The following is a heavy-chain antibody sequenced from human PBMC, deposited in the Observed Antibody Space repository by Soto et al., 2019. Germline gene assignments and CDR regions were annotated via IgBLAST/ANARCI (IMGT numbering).Heavy chain of an antibody. CDR3: ARSAIAVNGLFDH. CDR1: GGFISTSSYY. CDR2: IYYTGYT. J-gene: IGHJ4*02. V-gene: IGHV4-39*02. D-gene: IGHD6-19*01. Sequence: SETLSLTCTVSGGFISTSSYYWGWVRQPPGKGLEWIGTIYYTGYTYYNPSLKSRVAMSVDTSKDLFSLNLTSVIAADPAIYYCARSAIAVNGLFDHWGLGTLVTVAS.